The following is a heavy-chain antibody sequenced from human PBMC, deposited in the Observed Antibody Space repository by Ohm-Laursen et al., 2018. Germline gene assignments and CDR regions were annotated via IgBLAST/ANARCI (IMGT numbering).Heavy chain of an antibody. Sequence: SLRLSCAASGFTFSSYGMHWVRQAPGKGLEWVAVIWYDGSNKYYADSVKGRFTISRDNSKNTLYLQMNSLRAEDTAVYYCARDLGIQLWGFDYWGQGTRVTV. V-gene: IGHV3-33*01. CDR1: GFTFSSYG. CDR3: ARDLGIQLWGFDY. CDR2: IWYDGSNK. J-gene: IGHJ4*02. D-gene: IGHD5-18*01.